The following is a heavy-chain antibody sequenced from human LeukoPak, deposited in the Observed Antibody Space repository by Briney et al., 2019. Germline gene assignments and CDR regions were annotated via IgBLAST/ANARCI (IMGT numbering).Heavy chain of an antibody. CDR1: GFTFTSYD. D-gene: IGHD6-13*01. Sequence: ASVKVSCKASGFTFTSYDINWVRQAPGQGLEWMGWMNPNSGNTRYAQKVQGRITMTRDTSISTAYMELSSLRSEDTAVYYCARARSGIAAAGTDYWGQGTLVTVSS. J-gene: IGHJ4*02. V-gene: IGHV1-8*01. CDR3: ARARSGIAAAGTDY. CDR2: MNPNSGNT.